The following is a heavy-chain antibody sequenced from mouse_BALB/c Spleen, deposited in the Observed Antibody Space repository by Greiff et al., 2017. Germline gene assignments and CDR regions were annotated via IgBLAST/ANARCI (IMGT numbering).Heavy chain of an antibody. D-gene: IGHD2-14*01. CDR2: ISDGGSYT. V-gene: IGHV5-4*02. CDR1: RFTFSDYY. Sequence: EVKLVESGGGLVKPGGSLKLSCAASRFTFSDYYMYWVRQTPEKRLEWVATISDGGSYTYYPDSVKGRFTISRDNAKNNLYLQMSSLKSEDTAMYYCARGPQRYDGAMDYWGQGTSVTVSS. CDR3: ARGPQRYDGAMDY. J-gene: IGHJ4*01.